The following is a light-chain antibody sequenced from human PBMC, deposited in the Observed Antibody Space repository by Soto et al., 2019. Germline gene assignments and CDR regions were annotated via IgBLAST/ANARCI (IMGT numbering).Light chain of an antibody. V-gene: IGKV3-20*01. CDR2: GAS. Sequence: ELVLTQCRGTLSLSPGERATLSCWASQSVASTYLGWYQQKPGQAPRLLIYGASSRATGIPDRFSGSGSGTDFTLTISRLEPEDFALYYCQQYAGSPTFGQGTRLEIK. CDR1: QSVASTY. CDR3: QQYAGSPT. J-gene: IGKJ5*01.